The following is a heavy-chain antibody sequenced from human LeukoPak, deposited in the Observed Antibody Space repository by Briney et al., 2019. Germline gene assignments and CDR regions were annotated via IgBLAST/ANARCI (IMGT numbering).Heavy chain of an antibody. CDR1: GFTFSDYY. CDR3: ASRYCSSTSCYRPFDY. CDR2: ISSSGSTI. V-gene: IGHV3-11*04. J-gene: IGHJ4*02. Sequence: GGSLRLSCAASGFTFSDYYMSWIRQAPGKGLEWVSYISSSGSTIYYADSVKGRFTISRDNAKNSLYLQMNSLRAEDTAVYYCASRYCSSTSCYRPFDYWGQGTLVTVSS. D-gene: IGHD2-2*01.